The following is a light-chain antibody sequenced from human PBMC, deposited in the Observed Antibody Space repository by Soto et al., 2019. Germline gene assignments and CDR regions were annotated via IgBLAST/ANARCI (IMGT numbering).Light chain of an antibody. J-gene: IGLJ1*01. CDR1: SSDVSSYNY. Sequence: QSALTQPASVSGSPGQSITISCPGTSSDVSSYNYVSRYQQHPGKAPKLIIYDVSDRPSGVSNRFSGSKSGNTASLTISGLQAEDEADYYCSSFTTSSTYVFGTGTKVTVL. CDR3: SSFTTSSTYV. V-gene: IGLV2-14*03. CDR2: DVS.